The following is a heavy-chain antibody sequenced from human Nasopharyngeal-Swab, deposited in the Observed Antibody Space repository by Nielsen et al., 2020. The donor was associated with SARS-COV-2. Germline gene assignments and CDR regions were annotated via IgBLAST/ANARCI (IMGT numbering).Heavy chain of an antibody. V-gene: IGHV4-34*01. D-gene: IGHD2-2*01. CDR2: INHSGST. Sequence: WIRQPPGRGLEWIGEINHSGSTNYNPSLKSRVTISVDTSKNQFSLKLSSVTAADTAVYYCARDFCSSTSCFYGAFDIWGQGTMVTVSS. J-gene: IGHJ3*02. CDR3: ARDFCSSTSCFYGAFDI.